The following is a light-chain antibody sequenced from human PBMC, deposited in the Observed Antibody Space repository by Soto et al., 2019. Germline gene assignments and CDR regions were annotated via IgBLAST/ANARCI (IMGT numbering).Light chain of an antibody. CDR2: DAY. J-gene: IGKJ1*01. CDR3: QHYNTWPWT. V-gene: IGKV3D-15*01. CDR1: QSVSSN. Sequence: EIVLTQSPGTLSLSPGERATLSCRASQSVSSNLAWYQQKPGQAPRLLIYDAYNRATGIPDRFSGSGSGTEFILTISSLQSEDFAVYYCQHYNTWPWTFGQGTKVDI.